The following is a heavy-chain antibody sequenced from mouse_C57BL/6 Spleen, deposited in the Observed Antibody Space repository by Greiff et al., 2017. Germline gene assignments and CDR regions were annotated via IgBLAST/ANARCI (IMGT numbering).Heavy chain of an antibody. CDR2: IDPANGNT. Sequence: VQLQQSVAELVRPGASVKLSCTASGFNIKNTYMHWVKQRPEQGLEWIGRIDPANGNTKYAQKLQGKATITAEKSSNTAYLQLRNLTSEASAIYSVSSSRAYGNYWYFDFWGTGTTVTVSS. CDR1: GFNIKNTY. D-gene: IGHD2-1*01. V-gene: IGHV14-3*01. J-gene: IGHJ1*03. CDR3: SSSRAYGNYWYFDF.